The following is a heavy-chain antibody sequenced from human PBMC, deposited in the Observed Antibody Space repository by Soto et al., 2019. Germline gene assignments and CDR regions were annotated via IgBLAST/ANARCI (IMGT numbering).Heavy chain of an antibody. J-gene: IGHJ3*01. D-gene: IGHD4-17*01. CDR2: ISAGGGST. CDR1: GFTLSTYA. V-gene: IGHV3-23*01. CDR3: AHPRGYGVFDAYDV. Sequence: GGALRLSCSSSGFTLSTYAMSWVRQAPGKGLEWASAISAGGGSTYYADSVKGRFTISRDNFINTLYLQMNSLRTEDTAVYYCAHPRGYGVFDAYDVWGQGAMVTVS.